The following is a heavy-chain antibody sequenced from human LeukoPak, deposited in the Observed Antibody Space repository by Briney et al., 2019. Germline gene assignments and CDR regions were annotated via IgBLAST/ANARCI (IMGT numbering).Heavy chain of an antibody. CDR3: ARVTATTDYYYYMDV. CDR1: GYTFTSYD. J-gene: IGHJ6*03. D-gene: IGHD1-26*01. Sequence: ASVKVSCKASGYTFTSYDINWVRQVTGQGLEWMGWINPNSGGTNYAQKFQGRVTMTRDTSISTAYMELSRLRSDDTAVYYCARVTATTDYYYYMDVWGKGTTVTVSS. V-gene: IGHV1-2*02. CDR2: INPNSGGT.